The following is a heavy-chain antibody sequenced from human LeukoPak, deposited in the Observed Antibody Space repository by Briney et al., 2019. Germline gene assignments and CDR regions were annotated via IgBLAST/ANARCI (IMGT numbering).Heavy chain of an antibody. D-gene: IGHD6-19*01. CDR1: GGSISSSNW. CDR2: INHSGST. Sequence: SETLSLTCAVSGGSISSSNWWSWVRQPPGKGLEWIGEINHSGSTNYNPSLKSRVTISVDTSKNQFSLKLSSVTAADTAVYYCARGDSSGSDYFDYWGQGTLVTVSS. J-gene: IGHJ4*02. V-gene: IGHV4-4*02. CDR3: ARGDSSGSDYFDY.